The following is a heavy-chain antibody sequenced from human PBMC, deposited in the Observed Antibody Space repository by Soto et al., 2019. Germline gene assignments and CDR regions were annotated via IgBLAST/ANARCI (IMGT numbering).Heavy chain of an antibody. J-gene: IGHJ4*02. V-gene: IGHV4-31*03. Sequence: PSETLSLTCTVSGGSISRGGFFWSWIRQRPGKGLEWIGYIFYSGNTYYSPSLKSRVTISVDTSKNQFSLKLRSVTAADTAVYYCARDSPTGDPAGFDYWGQGTLVTVSS. CDR2: IFYSGNT. CDR1: GGSISRGGFF. CDR3: ARDSPTGDPAGFDY. D-gene: IGHD7-27*01.